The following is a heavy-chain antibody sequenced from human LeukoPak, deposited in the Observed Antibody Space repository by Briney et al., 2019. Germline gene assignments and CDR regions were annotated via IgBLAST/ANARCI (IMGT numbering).Heavy chain of an antibody. J-gene: IGHJ4*02. D-gene: IGHD6-13*01. CDR2: ISAYNGNT. CDR1: GYTFTSYG. V-gene: IGHV1-18*01. Sequence: ASVKVSCKASGYTFTSYGISWVRQAPGHGLEWMGWISAYNGNTNYAPKLQGRVTMTTDTSTSTAYMELRSLRSDDTAVYCGARGPYSSSSDYWGQGTLVTVSS. CDR3: ARGPYSSSSDY.